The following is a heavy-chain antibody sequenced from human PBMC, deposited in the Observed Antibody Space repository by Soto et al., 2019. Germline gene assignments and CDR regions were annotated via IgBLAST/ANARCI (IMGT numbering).Heavy chain of an antibody. CDR3: ARDSNTLGAWFDP. V-gene: IGHV1-18*01. CDR2: ISAFNGHT. D-gene: IGHD3-16*01. CDR1: GYTFSAYG. J-gene: IGHJ5*02. Sequence: ASVKVSCKASGYTFSAYGISWVRQAPGQGLEWMGWISAFNGHTNYAQKLQGRVTMTTDTSTNTAYMELRSLRADDTAVYYCARDSNTLGAWFDPWGQGTLVTVSS.